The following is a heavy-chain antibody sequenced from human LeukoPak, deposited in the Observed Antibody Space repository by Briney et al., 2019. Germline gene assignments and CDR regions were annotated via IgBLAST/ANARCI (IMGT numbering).Heavy chain of an antibody. CDR2: IKSKTDGETI. CDR3: TTEGRGY. Sequence: PGGSLRLSCAASGFTFSDAWLSWVRQAPGKGLEWVGRIKSKTDGETIDYAAPVKGRFTISGDDSEKTLYLQMNTLKTEDTAVYYCTTEGRGYWGQGTLVTVSS. V-gene: IGHV3-15*01. J-gene: IGHJ4*02. CDR1: GFTFSDAW.